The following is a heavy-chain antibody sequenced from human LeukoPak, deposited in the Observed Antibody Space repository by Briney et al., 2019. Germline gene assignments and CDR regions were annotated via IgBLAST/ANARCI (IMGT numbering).Heavy chain of an antibody. D-gene: IGHD3-9*01. Sequence: GGSLRLSCAASGYTFSTYAMSWVRQAPGKGLEWVAVISYEGNNIYYVDSVKGRFTISRDNSKNTLYLQMNSLRADDTAVYYCAKVLSEGYLPGYYNPYDSWGQGILVTVSS. CDR2: ISYEGNNI. J-gene: IGHJ4*02. CDR3: AKVLSEGYLPGYYNPYDS. CDR1: GYTFSTYA. V-gene: IGHV3-30*18.